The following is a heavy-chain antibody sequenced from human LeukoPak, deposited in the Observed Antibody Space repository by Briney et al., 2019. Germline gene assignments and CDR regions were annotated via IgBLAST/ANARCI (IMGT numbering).Heavy chain of an antibody. D-gene: IGHD6-13*01. CDR3: AKVGHSSSWYGIDY. CDR2: ISYDGSNK. V-gene: IGHV3-30*04. Sequence: GGSLRLSCAASGFTFSSYAMHWVRQAPGKGLEWEAVISYDGSNKYYADPVKGRFTISRDNSKNTLYLQMNSLRAEDTAVYYCAKVGHSSSWYGIDYWGQGTLVTVSS. CDR1: GFTFSSYA. J-gene: IGHJ4*02.